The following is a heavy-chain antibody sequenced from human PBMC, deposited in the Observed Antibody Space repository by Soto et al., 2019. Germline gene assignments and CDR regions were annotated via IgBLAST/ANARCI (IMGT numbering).Heavy chain of an antibody. J-gene: IGHJ4*02. CDR2: INHSGST. D-gene: IGHD6-19*01. CDR1: GGSFSGYY. Sequence: QVQLQQWGAGLLKPSETLSLTCAVYGGSFSGYYWSWIRQPPGKGLEWIGEINHSGSTNYNPSLKSRVTISVDTSKNQFSLKLSSVTAADTAVYYCARFSGWPRYFDYWGQGTLVTVSS. CDR3: ARFSGWPRYFDY. V-gene: IGHV4-34*01.